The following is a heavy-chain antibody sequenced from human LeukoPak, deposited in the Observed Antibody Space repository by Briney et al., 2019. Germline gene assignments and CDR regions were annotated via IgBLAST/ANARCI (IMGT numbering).Heavy chain of an antibody. J-gene: IGHJ4*02. D-gene: IGHD6-19*01. CDR2: INKGGSYM. CDR3: AKSSGWSGFDY. V-gene: IGHV3-23*01. Sequence: GGSLRPSCAASGFTFRDYTMNWVRQTPGKGLEWVSAINKGGSYMTYADSVKGRFTVSRDNSKNTLYLQMNSLRAEDTAVYYCAKSSGWSGFDYWGQGTLVTVSS. CDR1: GFTFRDYT.